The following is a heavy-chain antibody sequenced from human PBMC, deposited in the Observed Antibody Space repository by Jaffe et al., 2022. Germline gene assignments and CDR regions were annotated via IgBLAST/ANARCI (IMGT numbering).Heavy chain of an antibody. D-gene: IGHD6-13*01. Sequence: EVQLVESGGGLVQPGGSLRLSCAASGFTFSSCEMHWVRQAPGKGLEWVAYIYPTDTPRYYADSVKGRFTISRDNAKNSLYLQMNSLRAEDTAIYYCVRECRAAPGEKDFDYWGQGTLVTVSS. CDR2: IYPTDTPR. V-gene: IGHV3-48*03. J-gene: IGHJ4*02. CDR1: GFTFSSCE. CDR3: VRECRAAPGEKDFDY.